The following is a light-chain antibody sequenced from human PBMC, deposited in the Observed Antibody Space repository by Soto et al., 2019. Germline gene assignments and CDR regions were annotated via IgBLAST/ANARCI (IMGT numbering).Light chain of an antibody. V-gene: IGKV3-11*01. Sequence: ENVLTQSPATLSLSPGDTATLSCRASQSVFRYLAWYQQKSGQAPRLLIYDATKRAVGIPARFSGSGSGTDFTLTITSLEPEDFALYYCQQRYNWPPLTFGGGTKVEVK. J-gene: IGKJ4*01. CDR1: QSVFRY. CDR3: QQRYNWPPLT. CDR2: DAT.